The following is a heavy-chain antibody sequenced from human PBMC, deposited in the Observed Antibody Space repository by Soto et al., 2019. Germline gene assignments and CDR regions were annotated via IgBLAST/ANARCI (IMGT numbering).Heavy chain of an antibody. V-gene: IGHV4-34*01. J-gene: IGHJ5*02. CDR3: AVAAAGRGFVRDDP. CDR2: INHSGST. Sequence: PSETLSLTCAVYGGSFSGYYWSWIRQPPGKGLEWIGEINHSGSTNYNPSLKSRVTISVDTSKNQFSLKLSSVTAADTAVYYCAVAAAGRGFVRDDPWGQGTLVTVSS. D-gene: IGHD6-13*01. CDR1: GGSFSGYY.